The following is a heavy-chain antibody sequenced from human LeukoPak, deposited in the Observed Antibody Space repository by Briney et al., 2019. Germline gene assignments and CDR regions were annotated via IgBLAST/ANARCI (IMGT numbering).Heavy chain of an antibody. J-gene: IGHJ3*02. CDR3: ARDKRPVIAAAGYDAFDI. V-gene: IGHV3-7*01. D-gene: IGHD6-13*01. CDR2: IKPDGTTK. Sequence: PGGSLRLSCAASGFPFSSYSMTWVRQAPGKGLEWVANIKPDGTTKFYVDSVKGRFTISRGNALNSLYLQMNSLRAEDTAVYYCARDKRPVIAAAGYDAFDIWGQGTMVTVSS. CDR1: GFPFSSYS.